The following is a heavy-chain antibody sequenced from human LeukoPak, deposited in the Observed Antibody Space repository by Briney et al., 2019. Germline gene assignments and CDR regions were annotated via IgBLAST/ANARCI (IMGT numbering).Heavy chain of an antibody. Sequence: SETLSLTCAVYGGSFSGYYWSWIRQPPGKGLEWIGEINHSGSTNYNPSLKSRVTISVDTSKNQFSLKLSFVTAADTAVYYCARDLIAVAGTRGSNDYWGQGTLVTVSS. V-gene: IGHV4-34*01. CDR2: INHSGST. CDR3: ARDLIAVAGTRGSNDY. J-gene: IGHJ4*02. CDR1: GGSFSGYY. D-gene: IGHD6-19*01.